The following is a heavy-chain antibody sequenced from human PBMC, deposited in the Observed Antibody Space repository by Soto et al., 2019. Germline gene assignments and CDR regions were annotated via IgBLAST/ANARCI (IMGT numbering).Heavy chain of an antibody. CDR3: ASSIVVVPAATDY. D-gene: IGHD2-2*01. CDR1: GFTFSSYW. V-gene: IGHV3-7*01. CDR2: IKQDGSEK. Sequence: GGSLRLSCAASGFTFSSYWMSWVRQAPGKGLEWVANIKQDGSEKYYADSVKGRFTISRDNAKNSLYLQMNSLRAEDTAVYYCASSIVVVPAATDYWGQGTLVTVSS. J-gene: IGHJ4*02.